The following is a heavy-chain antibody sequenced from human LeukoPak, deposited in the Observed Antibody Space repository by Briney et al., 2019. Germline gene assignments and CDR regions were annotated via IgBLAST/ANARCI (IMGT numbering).Heavy chain of an antibody. CDR2: IFSDGKT. V-gene: IGHV3-66*02. CDR3: ASNIVATGTGGPFDY. CDR1: GFTVNSKY. Sequence: GGSLRLSCAASGFTVNSKYMSWVRQAPGKGLEWVSVIFSDGKTYYADSVKGRFTISRDESKNTLSLQMRSLRAEDTALYCCASNIVATGTGGPFDYWGQGTLVTVSS. D-gene: IGHD3-10*01. J-gene: IGHJ4*02.